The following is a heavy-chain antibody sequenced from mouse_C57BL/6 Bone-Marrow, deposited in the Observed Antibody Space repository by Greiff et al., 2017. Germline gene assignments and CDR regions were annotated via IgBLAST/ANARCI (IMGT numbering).Heavy chain of an antibody. V-gene: IGHV1-50*01. CDR3: ARGYDYNYYAMDY. J-gene: IGHJ4*01. D-gene: IGHD2-4*01. Sequence: QVQLQQPGAELVKPGASVKLSCKASGYTFTSYWMQWVKQRPGQGLEWIGEIDPSDSYTNYNQKFKGKATLTVDTSSSTAYMQLSSLTSEDSAVYYCARGYDYNYYAMDYGGQGTAVTVSS. CDR2: IDPSDSYT. CDR1: GYTFTSYW.